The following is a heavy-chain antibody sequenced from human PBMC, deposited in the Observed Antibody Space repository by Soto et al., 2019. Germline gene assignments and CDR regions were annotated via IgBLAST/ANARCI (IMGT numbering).Heavy chain of an antibody. CDR1: GFTIRDAW. V-gene: IGHV3-15*01. D-gene: IGHD3-10*01. J-gene: IGHJ4*02. CDR2: IKSKAAGGTA. Sequence: GGSLRLSCAASGFTIRDAWMSWVRQPPGKGLEWVGLIKSKAAGGTAHFAAPVTGRFTISRDDSKNTVYLQMNGLKTVDTGVYYCATDTPVIDQGEFEYWGPGTLVTVSS. CDR3: ATDTPVIDQGEFEY.